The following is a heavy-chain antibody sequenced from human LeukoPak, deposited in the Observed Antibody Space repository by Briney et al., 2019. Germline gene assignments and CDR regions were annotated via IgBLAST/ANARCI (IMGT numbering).Heavy chain of an antibody. CDR1: GFTLSSYG. CDR3: AKDFAAKAHLFDY. D-gene: IGHD5-18*01. V-gene: IGHV3-30*18. Sequence: GGSLRLSCAASGFTLSSYGMHWVRQAPGKGLEWVAVISYDGSNKYYADSVKGRFTISRDNSKNTLYLQMNSLRAEDTAVYYCAKDFAAKAHLFDYRGQGTLVTVSS. CDR2: ISYDGSNK. J-gene: IGHJ4*02.